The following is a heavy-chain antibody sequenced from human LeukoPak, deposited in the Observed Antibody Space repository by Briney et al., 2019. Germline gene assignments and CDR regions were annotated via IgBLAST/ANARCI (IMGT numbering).Heavy chain of an antibody. J-gene: IGHJ4*02. Sequence: SETLSLTCTVSGGSISSGGYYWSWIRQHPGKGLEWLGYIYYSGSTYYNPSLKSRVTISVDTSKNQFSLKLSSVTAADTAVYYCASPGTMVRDGAFDIWGQGTLVTVSS. V-gene: IGHV4-31*03. CDR3: ASPGTMVRDGAFDI. D-gene: IGHD3-10*01. CDR2: IYYSGST. CDR1: GGSISSGGYY.